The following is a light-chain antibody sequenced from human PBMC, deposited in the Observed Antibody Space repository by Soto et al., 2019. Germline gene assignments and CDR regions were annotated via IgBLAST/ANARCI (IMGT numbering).Light chain of an antibody. V-gene: IGKV1-6*01. CDR1: QGIRSE. Sequence: AFPMKQSPSSLSASVGDRVTISFRASQGIRSELGWYQQKPGKAPNLLIYTASTLQSGVPSRFSGSGSGTDFTLTISSLQPEDFATYYCIQDYNYPLTFGGGTKVDIK. CDR3: IQDYNYPLT. J-gene: IGKJ4*01. CDR2: TAS.